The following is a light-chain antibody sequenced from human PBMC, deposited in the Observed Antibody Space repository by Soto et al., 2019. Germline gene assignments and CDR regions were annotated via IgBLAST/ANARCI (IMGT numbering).Light chain of an antibody. CDR2: EVS. J-gene: IGLJ1*01. CDR1: RSDVGGYNY. CDR3: ISYTSISTLV. V-gene: IGLV2-14*01. Sequence: QSALTQPASVSGSPGQSITISCTGTRSDVGGYNYVSWYQHHPGKAPKLMIYEVSDRPSGVSNRFSGSKSGNTASLTISGLQADDEADYYCISYTSISTLVFGTGTKVTVL.